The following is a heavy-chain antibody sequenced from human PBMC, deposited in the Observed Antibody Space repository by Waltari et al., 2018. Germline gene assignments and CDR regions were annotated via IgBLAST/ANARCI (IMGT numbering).Heavy chain of an antibody. CDR3: TTERDGSHEH. Sequence: EVHLVESGGGLVQPGGSLSLSWAGPGFTVTNAWMTWVRQDPWKGLEWVGLIKSKTDGGTIDYAAPVKGRFTISRDDSKNTLYLQMNSLKTEDTALYYCTTERDGSHEHWGQGTLVTVSS. V-gene: IGHV3-15*01. D-gene: IGHD6-19*01. J-gene: IGHJ4*02. CDR1: GFTVTNAW. CDR2: IKSKTDGGTI.